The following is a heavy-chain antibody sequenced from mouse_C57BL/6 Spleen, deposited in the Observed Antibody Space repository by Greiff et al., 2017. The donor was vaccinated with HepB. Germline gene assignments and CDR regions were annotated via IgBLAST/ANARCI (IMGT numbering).Heavy chain of an antibody. D-gene: IGHD2-1*01. V-gene: IGHV1-53*01. J-gene: IGHJ2*01. Sequence: QVQLQQPGTELVKPGASVKLSCKASGYTFTSYWMHWVKQRPGQGLEWIGNINPSNGVTHYNQKFQSKATLTVDNSSPTAYMPLSSLPSEDSAVYYCASYNSYYYGNYGYWGQGTTLTVSS. CDR1: GYTFTSYW. CDR3: ASYNSYYYGNYGY. CDR2: INPSNGVT.